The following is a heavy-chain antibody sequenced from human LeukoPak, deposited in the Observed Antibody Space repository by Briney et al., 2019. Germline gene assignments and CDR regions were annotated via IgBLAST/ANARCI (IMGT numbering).Heavy chain of an antibody. CDR1: GGSISRSNW. D-gene: IGHD5-12*01. CDR3: WHSGYESGFDY. CDR2: IHHSGST. V-gene: IGHV4-4*02. Sequence: SGTLSLTCAVSGGSISRSNWWSWVRQPPGKGLERIGEIHHSGSTNYNSSLKSRVTISVDTSKNQFSLKMSSVTAADTAVYYCWHSGYESGFDYWGQGTLVTVSS. J-gene: IGHJ4*02.